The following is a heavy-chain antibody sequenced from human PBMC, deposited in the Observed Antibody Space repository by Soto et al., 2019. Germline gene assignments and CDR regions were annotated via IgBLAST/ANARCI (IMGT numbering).Heavy chain of an antibody. D-gene: IGHD1-1*01. CDR2: IIPMPGTT. CDR3: ASELEGAFDV. CDR1: GGTSYA. V-gene: IGHV1-69*01. J-gene: IGHJ3*01. Sequence: QVELVQSGAEVKKPGSSVKVSCRTSGGTSYAVGWVRQAPGQGLEWMGGIIPMPGTTNYVENFQGRVTITADESASTAYMELRSLRSDDTGVYYCASELEGAFDVWGQGTTVTVSA.